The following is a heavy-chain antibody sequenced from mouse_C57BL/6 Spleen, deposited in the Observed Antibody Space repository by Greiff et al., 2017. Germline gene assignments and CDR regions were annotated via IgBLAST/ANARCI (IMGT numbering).Heavy chain of an antibody. J-gene: IGHJ3*01. CDR3: ADGSSSFAY. D-gene: IGHD1-1*01. CDR2: IYPGDGDT. V-gene: IGHV1-82*01. CDR1: GYAFSSSW. Sequence: VKLMESGPELVKPGASVKISCKASGYAFSSSWMNWVKQRPGKGLEWIGRIYPGDGDTNYNGKFKGKATLTADKSSSTAYMQLSSLTSEDSAVYFCADGSSSFAYWGQGTLVTVSA.